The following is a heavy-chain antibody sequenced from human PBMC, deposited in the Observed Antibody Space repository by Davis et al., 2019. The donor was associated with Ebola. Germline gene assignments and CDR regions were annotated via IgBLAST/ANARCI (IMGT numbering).Heavy chain of an antibody. V-gene: IGHV3-23*01. CDR3: AKDTSNVWFDV. CDR1: GFTFSSYA. J-gene: IGHJ3*01. CDR2: ITDSGNT. D-gene: IGHD6-19*01. Sequence: GESLKISCEGSGFTFSSYAMSWVRQAPGKGLERVSDITDSGNTYYADSVKGRFTISRDNSKNTLHLQMNSLRVEDTAIYYCAKDTSNVWFDVWGQGTMVTVAS.